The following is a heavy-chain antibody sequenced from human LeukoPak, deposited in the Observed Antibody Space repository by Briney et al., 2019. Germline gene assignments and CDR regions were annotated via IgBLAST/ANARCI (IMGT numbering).Heavy chain of an antibody. CDR3: ARAGNIVVVPAAILPNNWFDP. CDR1: GGSISSYY. J-gene: IGHJ5*02. CDR2: IYTSGST. Sequence: PSETLSLTCTVSGGSISSYYWSWIRQPAGKGLEWIGRIYTSGSTNYNPSLKSRVTMSVDTSKNQFSLKLSSVTAADTAVYYCARAGNIVVVPAAILPNNWFDPWGQGTLVTVSS. V-gene: IGHV4-4*07. D-gene: IGHD2-2*02.